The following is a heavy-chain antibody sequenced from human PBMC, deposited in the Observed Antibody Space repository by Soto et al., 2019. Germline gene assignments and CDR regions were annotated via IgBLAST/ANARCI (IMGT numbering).Heavy chain of an antibody. D-gene: IGHD3-22*01. Sequence: GGSLRLSCAASGFIFSSDWMHWVRQAPGKGLEWVSAISGSGGRTYYADSVKGRFTISRDNSKNTLYLQMNSLRAEDTAVYYCARETYYSNSRPWFDPWGQGTLVTVSS. V-gene: IGHV3-23*01. CDR2: ISGSGGRT. J-gene: IGHJ5*02. CDR3: ARETYYSNSRPWFDP. CDR1: GFIFSSDW.